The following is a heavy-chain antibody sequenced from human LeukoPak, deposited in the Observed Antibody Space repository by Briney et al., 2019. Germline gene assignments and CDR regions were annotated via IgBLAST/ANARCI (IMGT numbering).Heavy chain of an antibody. CDR2: MYNSGST. CDR3: ASGNYWYYFDH. D-gene: IGHD1-26*01. Sequence: SETLSLTCTVSGGSISSYYWSWIRQPPGKGLEWIGYMYNSGSTNYNPSLKSRVTISVDTSKNQFSLKLSSVTAADTAVYYCASGNYWYYFDHWAREPWSPSPQ. J-gene: IGHJ4*02. CDR1: GGSISSYY. V-gene: IGHV4-59*01.